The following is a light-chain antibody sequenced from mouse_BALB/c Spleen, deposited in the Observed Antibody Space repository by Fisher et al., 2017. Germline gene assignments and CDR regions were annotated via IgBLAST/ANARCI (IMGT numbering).Light chain of an antibody. J-gene: IGKJ4*01. V-gene: IGKV4-57-1*01. Sequence: DIVMTQSPAIMSASLGEKVTMSCRASSSVNYMYWYQQKSGASPKLWIYSTSNLASGVPARFSGSGSGTSYSLTISSVEAEDAATYYCQQYSGYPLTFGSGTKLEIK. CDR2: STS. CDR1: SSVNY. CDR3: QQYSGYPLT.